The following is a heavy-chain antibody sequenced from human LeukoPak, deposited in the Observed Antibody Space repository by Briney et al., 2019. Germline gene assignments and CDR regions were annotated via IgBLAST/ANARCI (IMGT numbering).Heavy chain of an antibody. CDR2: IRYGGSNK. D-gene: IGHD5-18*01. CDR1: GFTFSSYG. V-gene: IGHV3-30*02. CDR3: AKDTASSWWYFDL. J-gene: IGHJ2*01. Sequence: PGGSLRLSCAASGFTFSSYGMHWVRQAPGKGLEWVAFIRYGGSNKYYADSVKGRFTISRDNSKNTLYLQMNSLRAEDTAVYYCAKDTASSWWYFDLWGRGTLVTVSS.